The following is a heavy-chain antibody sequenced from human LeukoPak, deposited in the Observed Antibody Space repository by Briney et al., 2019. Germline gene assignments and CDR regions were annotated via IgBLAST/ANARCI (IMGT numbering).Heavy chain of an antibody. CDR1: GGSISSSNW. Sequence: SETLSLTCAVSGGSISSSNWWSWVRQPPGKGLEWIGEIYHSGSTNYNPSLKSRVTISVDKSKNQFSLKLSSVTAADTAVYYCARVSSSIAAAGTVDYWGQGTLVTVSS. D-gene: IGHD6-13*01. V-gene: IGHV4-4*02. CDR3: ARVSSSIAAAGTVDY. CDR2: IYHSGST. J-gene: IGHJ4*02.